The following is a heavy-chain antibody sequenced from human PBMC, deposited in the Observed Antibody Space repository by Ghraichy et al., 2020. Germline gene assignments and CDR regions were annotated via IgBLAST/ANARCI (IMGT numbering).Heavy chain of an antibody. J-gene: IGHJ6*02. Sequence: SGPTLVKPTQTLTLTCTFSGFSLSTSGMCVSWIRQPPGKALEWLALIDWDDDKYYSTSLKTRLTISKDTSKNQVVLTMTNMDPVDTATYYCARLPDVYSSSWYRGVFSYYYGMDVWGQGTTVTVSS. V-gene: IGHV2-70*01. CDR2: IDWDDDK. D-gene: IGHD6-13*01. CDR3: ARLPDVYSSSWYRGVFSYYYGMDV. CDR1: GFSLSTSGMC.